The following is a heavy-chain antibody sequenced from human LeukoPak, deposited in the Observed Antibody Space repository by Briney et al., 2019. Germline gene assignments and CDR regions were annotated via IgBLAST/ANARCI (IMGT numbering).Heavy chain of an antibody. J-gene: IGHJ5*02. D-gene: IGHD3-3*01. Sequence: PSETLSLTCTVSGYSTSSDYYWGWIRQPPGKGLEWIGSVHHSGRTYYNPSLKSRVTISVDTSKNQFSLKLNSVTAADTAVYYCARDHLANLASRLFDPWGQGSLVTVSS. V-gene: IGHV4-38-2*02. CDR2: VHHSGRT. CDR1: GYSTSSDYY. CDR3: ARDHLANLASRLFDP.